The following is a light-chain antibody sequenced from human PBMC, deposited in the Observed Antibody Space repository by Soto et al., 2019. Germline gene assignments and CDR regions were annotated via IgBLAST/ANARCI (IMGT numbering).Light chain of an antibody. CDR1: SSNVGGYDY. CDR3: SSYAGSNILV. V-gene: IGLV2-8*01. Sequence: QSVLTQPPSASGSPGQSVTISCTGTSSNVGGYDYVSWYQQHPGKAPNLMIFEVSKRPSGVPDRFSGSKSGNTASLTVSGLQAEDEADYYCSSYAGSNILVFGGGTKLTVL. CDR2: EVS. J-gene: IGLJ2*01.